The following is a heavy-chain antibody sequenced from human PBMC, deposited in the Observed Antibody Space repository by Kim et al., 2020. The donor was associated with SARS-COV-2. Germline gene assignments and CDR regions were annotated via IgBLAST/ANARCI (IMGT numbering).Heavy chain of an antibody. CDR3: ARVRDGYNSYYFDY. V-gene: IGHV4-59*01. Sequence: NPSLKSRVTISVDTSKNQFSLKLSSVTAADTAVYYCARVRDGYNSYYFDYWGQGTLVTVSS. J-gene: IGHJ4*02. D-gene: IGHD1-1*01.